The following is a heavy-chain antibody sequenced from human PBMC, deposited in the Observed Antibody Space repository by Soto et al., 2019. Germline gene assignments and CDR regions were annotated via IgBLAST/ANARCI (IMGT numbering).Heavy chain of an antibody. CDR2: VYDTWST. Sequence: QVQVQQSGPGLVKPSETLSLTCTVSSGPSKSHNWGWIRQPPGRGLEWIGYVYDTWSTSYNPSLTSRVTLSAATSTXRISXTXXXXXXXXXXXXXXXXXXXXXXXXLVXVWGQGTTVIV. J-gene: IGHJ6*01. CDR3: XXXXXXXXXXLVXV. V-gene: IGHV4-59*11. CDR1: SGPSKSHN.